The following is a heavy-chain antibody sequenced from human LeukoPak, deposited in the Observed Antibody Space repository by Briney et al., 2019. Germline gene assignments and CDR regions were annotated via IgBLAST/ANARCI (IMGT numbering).Heavy chain of an antibody. V-gene: IGHV3-30*02. J-gene: IGHJ4*02. Sequence: PGGSLRLSCAASGFTFSSYGMHWVRQAPGKGLEGVAFIRYDGSNKYYADSVKGRLTISRDNSKNTLYLQMNSLRAEDTAVYYCAKDPHCSGGSCYDYWGRGTLVTVSS. CDR2: IRYDGSNK. D-gene: IGHD2-15*01. CDR1: GFTFSSYG. CDR3: AKDPHCSGGSCYDY.